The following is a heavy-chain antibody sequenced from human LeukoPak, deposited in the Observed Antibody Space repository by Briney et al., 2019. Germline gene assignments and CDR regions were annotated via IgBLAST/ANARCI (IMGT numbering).Heavy chain of an antibody. Sequence: PGESLRLSCAASGFSFSSYAMHWVRQAPGKGLEWVALISYDGDKKYYADSVKGRFTVSRDNSKNTLYLQMNSLRAEDTAVYYCAKAGVVGTTPTLDDWGQGTLVTASS. D-gene: IGHD2-15*01. CDR3: AKAGVVGTTPTLDD. CDR1: GFSFSSYA. CDR2: ISYDGDKK. V-gene: IGHV3-30*14. J-gene: IGHJ4*02.